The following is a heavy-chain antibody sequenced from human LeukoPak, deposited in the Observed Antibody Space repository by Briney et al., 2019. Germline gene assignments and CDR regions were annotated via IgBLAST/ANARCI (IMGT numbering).Heavy chain of an antibody. J-gene: IGHJ4*02. V-gene: IGHV1-2*02. CDR2: INPNSGGT. CDR3: ARDDRDGRPHPSFDY. CDR1: GYTFTGYY. Sequence: ASVKVSCKASGYTFTGYYMHWVRQAPGQGLEWMGWINPNSGGTNYAQKFQGRVTMARDTSISTAYVELSSLRSDDTAVYYCARDDRDGRPHPSFDYWGQGTLVTVSS. D-gene: IGHD5-24*01.